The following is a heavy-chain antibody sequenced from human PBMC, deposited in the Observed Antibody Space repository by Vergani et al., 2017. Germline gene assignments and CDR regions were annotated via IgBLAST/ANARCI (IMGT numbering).Heavy chain of an antibody. Sequence: VHLLESGGGLVQSGGSLRLSCAASGFTFSSYGMHWVRQAPGKGLEWVAFIRYDGSNKYYADSVKGRFTISRDNSKNTLYLQMNSLRAEDTAVYYCATYCSGGSCYGAFDYWGQGTLVTVSS. D-gene: IGHD2-15*01. J-gene: IGHJ4*02. CDR2: IRYDGSNK. V-gene: IGHV3-30*02. CDR1: GFTFSSYG. CDR3: ATYCSGGSCYGAFDY.